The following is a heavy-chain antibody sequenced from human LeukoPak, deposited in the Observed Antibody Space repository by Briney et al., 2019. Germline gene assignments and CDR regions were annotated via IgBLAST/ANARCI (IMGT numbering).Heavy chain of an antibody. CDR2: INHSGST. Sequence: PSDPLSLTCPDHDGSFSGYYWSWIRQPPGKGLEWIGEINHSGSTNYNPSLKSRVTISVDTSKNQFSLKLSSVTAADTAVYYCARSFTPSFDYWGQGTLVIVSS. CDR1: DGSFSGYY. CDR3: ARSFTPSFDY. J-gene: IGHJ4*02. V-gene: IGHV4-34*01.